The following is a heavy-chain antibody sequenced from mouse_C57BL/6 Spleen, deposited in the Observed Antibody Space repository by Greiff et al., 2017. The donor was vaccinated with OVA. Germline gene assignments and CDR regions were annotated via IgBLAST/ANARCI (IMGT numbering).Heavy chain of an antibody. CDR2: INPNNGGT. Sequence: EVQLQQSGPELVKPGASVKISCKASGYTFIDYYMNWVKQSHGKSLEWIGDINPNNGGTSYNQKFKGKATLTVDKSSSTAYMELRSLTSEDSAVYYCARSRDYDRSWFAYWGQGTLVTVSA. CDR3: ARSRDYDRSWFAY. D-gene: IGHD2-4*01. CDR1: GYTFIDYY. V-gene: IGHV1-26*01. J-gene: IGHJ3*01.